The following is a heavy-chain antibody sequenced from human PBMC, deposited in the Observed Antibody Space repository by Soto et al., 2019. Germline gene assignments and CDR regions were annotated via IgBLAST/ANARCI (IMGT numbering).Heavy chain of an antibody. Sequence: ESGGGLVKPGGSLRLSCAASGFTFSSYTMNWVRQAPGKGLEWVSSISSSSIYIYYADSVKGRFTISRDNAKNSLYLQMSSLRAEDTAMYYCARDGIVGATWGYWGQGTLVTVSS. V-gene: IGHV3-21*01. J-gene: IGHJ4*02. D-gene: IGHD1-26*01. CDR2: ISSSSIYI. CDR3: ARDGIVGATWGY. CDR1: GFTFSSYT.